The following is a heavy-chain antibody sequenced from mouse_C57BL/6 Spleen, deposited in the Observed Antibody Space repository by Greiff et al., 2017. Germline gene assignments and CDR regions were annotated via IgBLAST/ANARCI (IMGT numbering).Heavy chain of an antibody. CDR2: IDPSDSYT. V-gene: IGHV1-69*01. CDR1: GYTFTSYW. Sequence: VQLQQPGAELVMPGASVKLSCKASGYTFTSYWMHWVKQRPGQGLEWMGRIDPSDSYTNYNQKFKGKATLTVDKSSSTAYMQLSSLTSEDSAVYYCASDYCNGGDYWGQGTTVTVSS. CDR3: ASDYCNGGDY. D-gene: IGHD2-1*01. J-gene: IGHJ2*01.